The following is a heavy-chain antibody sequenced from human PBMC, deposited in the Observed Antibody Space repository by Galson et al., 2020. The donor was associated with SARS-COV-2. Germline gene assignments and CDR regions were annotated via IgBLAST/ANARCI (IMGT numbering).Heavy chain of an antibody. V-gene: IGHV3-20*01. D-gene: IGHD4-4*01. Sequence: GESLKISCAASGFTFDDYGMSWVRQAPGKGLEWVSGINWNGGSTGYADSVKGRFTISRDNAKNSLYLQMNSLRAEDTALYHCARGDYSSTLYYYYYMDVWGKGTTVTVSS. CDR3: ARGDYSSTLYYYYYMDV. CDR2: INWNGGST. CDR1: GFTFDDYG. J-gene: IGHJ6*03.